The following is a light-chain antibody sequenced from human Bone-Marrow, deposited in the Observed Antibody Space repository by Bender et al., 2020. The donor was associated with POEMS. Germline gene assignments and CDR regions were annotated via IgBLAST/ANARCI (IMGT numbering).Light chain of an antibody. CDR2: RGN. V-gene: IGLV1-44*01. J-gene: IGLJ3*02. CDR3: ATWDDRMNGPV. Sequence: QSVLTQPPSASGTPGQRVTISCSGSSSNIGKNTVDWYQQLPGTAPRLLIYRGNQRPSGVPDRFSGSKSGTSASLAISGLQSEDEADYYCATWDDRMNGPVFGGGTKLTVL. CDR1: SSNIGKNT.